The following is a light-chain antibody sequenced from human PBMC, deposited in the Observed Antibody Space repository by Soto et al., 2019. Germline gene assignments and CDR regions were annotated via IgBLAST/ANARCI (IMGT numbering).Light chain of an antibody. CDR2: DVS. Sequence: QSALTQPRSVSGSPGQSVTISCAGTSSDVGAYNFVSWYQQHPGKAPKLMIYDVSKRPSGVPDRFSGSKSGNTASLTISGLQAEDEADYYGCSYAGSYTWVFGTGTKVTVL. V-gene: IGLV2-11*01. CDR1: SSDVGAYNF. J-gene: IGLJ1*01. CDR3: CSYAGSYTWV.